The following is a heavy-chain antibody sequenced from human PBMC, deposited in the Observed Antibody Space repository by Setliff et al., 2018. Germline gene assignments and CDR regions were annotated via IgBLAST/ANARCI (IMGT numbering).Heavy chain of an antibody. CDR2: INHSGST. CDR3: ARAQVVFAISAPVWYFEL. CDR1: GGSFSGYQ. V-gene: IGHV4-34*01. D-gene: IGHD2-21*01. Sequence: PSETLSLTCAVYGGSFSGYQWSWIRQSPGKGLEWIGEINHSGSTNYNPSLKSRVSMSVEKSKNQFSLKLTSVTAADTAVYYCARAQVVFAISAPVWYFELWGRGTQVTVSS. J-gene: IGHJ2*01.